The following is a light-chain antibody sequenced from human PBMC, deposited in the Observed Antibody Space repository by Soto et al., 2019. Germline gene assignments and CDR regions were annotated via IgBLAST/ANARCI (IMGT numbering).Light chain of an antibody. CDR2: DVS. CDR3: SSYTTRVSYI. CDR1: SSDVGGYHY. Sequence: QPVLTQPASVSGSPGQSVTISCTGTSSDVGGYHYVSWYQQHPDKAPKLMIYDVSNRPSGVSDRFSGSKSGNTASLTISGLQAEDEADYYCSSYTTRVSYIFGTGTKVTVL. J-gene: IGLJ1*01. V-gene: IGLV2-14*03.